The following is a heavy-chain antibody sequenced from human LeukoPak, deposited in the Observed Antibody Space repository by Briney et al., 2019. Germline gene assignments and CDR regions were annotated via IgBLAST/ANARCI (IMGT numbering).Heavy chain of an antibody. D-gene: IGHD1-14*01. CDR3: ARPPGGSKDYYFDY. CDR1: GYTFTSYA. V-gene: IGHV1-3*01. Sequence: ASVKVSCKASGYTFTSYAMHWVRQAPGQRLEWMGWMNACNGNTKYSQKFQGRVTITRDTSASTAYMELSSLRSEDAAVYYCARPPGGSKDYYFDYWGQGTLVTVSS. CDR2: MNACNGNT. J-gene: IGHJ4*02.